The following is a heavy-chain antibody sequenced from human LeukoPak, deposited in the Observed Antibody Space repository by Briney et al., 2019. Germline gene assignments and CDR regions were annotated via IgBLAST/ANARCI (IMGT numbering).Heavy chain of an antibody. Sequence: SVKVSCKASGRTFRSHAISWVRQAPGQGLEWMGGIIPIFGTVNNAQKFQGRVTITADESTSTVYTELSSLRYEDTAIYYCATDQGSSWCQNWGQGTLVTVSS. CDR3: ATDQGSSWCQN. V-gene: IGHV1-69*13. D-gene: IGHD6-19*01. CDR2: IIPIFGTV. J-gene: IGHJ4*02. CDR1: GRTFRSHA.